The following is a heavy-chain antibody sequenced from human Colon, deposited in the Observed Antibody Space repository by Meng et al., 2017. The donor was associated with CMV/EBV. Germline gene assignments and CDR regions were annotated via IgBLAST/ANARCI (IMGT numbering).Heavy chain of an antibody. V-gene: IGHV1-18*01. D-gene: IGHD3-10*02. CDR3: ARGRPNCSGVLDY. CDR1: GYTFPSYG. CDR2: ISGSTGYT. J-gene: IGHJ4*02. Sequence: QVQSWQPGAEGKEPGASVLVSCRFSGYTFPSYGMNWVRQAPGQGLEWMGWISGSTGYTNRAQKFQGRVTMTTDTSTSTAYLALTSLTSNDTAVYYCARGRPNCSGVLDYWGQGTLVTVSS.